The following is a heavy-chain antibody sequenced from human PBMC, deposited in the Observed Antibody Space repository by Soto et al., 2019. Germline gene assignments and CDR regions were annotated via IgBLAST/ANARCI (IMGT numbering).Heavy chain of an antibody. CDR3: AINLYYYGSGSYYNHYYYGMDV. V-gene: IGHV1-69*13. Sequence: GASVKVSCKASGGTFSSYAISWVRQAPGQGLEWMGGIIPIFGTANYAQKFQGRVTITADESTSTAYMEMSSLRSEDTAVYYCAINLYYYGSGSYYNHYYYGMDVWGQGTTVTVSS. D-gene: IGHD3-10*01. J-gene: IGHJ6*02. CDR1: GGTFSSYA. CDR2: IIPIFGTA.